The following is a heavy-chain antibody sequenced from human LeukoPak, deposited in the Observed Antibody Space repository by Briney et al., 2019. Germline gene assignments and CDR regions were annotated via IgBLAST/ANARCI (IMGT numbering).Heavy chain of an antibody. CDR3: ARGVYSYGRKFDY. J-gene: IGHJ4*02. D-gene: IGHD5-18*01. CDR2: ISSSSYI. Sequence: GGSLRLSCAASGFTFSSYSMNWVRQAPGKGLEWVSSISSSSYIYYADSVKGRFTISRDNAKNSLYLQMNSLRAEDTAVYYCARGVYSYGRKFDYWGQGTLVTVSS. CDR1: GFTFSSYS. V-gene: IGHV3-21*01.